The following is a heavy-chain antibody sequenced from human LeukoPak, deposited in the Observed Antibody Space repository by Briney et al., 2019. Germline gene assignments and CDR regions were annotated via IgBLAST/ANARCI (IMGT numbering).Heavy chain of an antibody. CDR3: ARGYFDWLFDY. D-gene: IGHD3-9*01. J-gene: IGHJ4*02. Sequence: PSETLSPTCTVSGDSITSSYWSWIRQPPGKGLEWIGYFSYSGTTNYNPSLKSRVTISVDTSKNQFSLKLTSVTAADTAVYYCARGYFDWLFDYWGQGTLVTVSS. V-gene: IGHV4-59*01. CDR2: FSYSGTT. CDR1: GDSITSSY.